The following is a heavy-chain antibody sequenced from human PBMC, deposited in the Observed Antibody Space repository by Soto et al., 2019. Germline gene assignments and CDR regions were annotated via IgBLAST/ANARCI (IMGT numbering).Heavy chain of an antibody. Sequence: QLQLQESGPGLVKPSETLSLTCTVSGGSISSSSYYWGWIRQPPGKGLEWIGSIYYSGSTYSNPSLKSRVTISVDTSKNQFSLKLSSVTAADTAVYYCARQPRNDRSGSYTHWGQGTLVTVSS. J-gene: IGHJ4*02. CDR3: ARQPRNDRSGSYTH. CDR1: GGSISSSSYY. D-gene: IGHD1-26*01. V-gene: IGHV4-39*01. CDR2: IYYSGST.